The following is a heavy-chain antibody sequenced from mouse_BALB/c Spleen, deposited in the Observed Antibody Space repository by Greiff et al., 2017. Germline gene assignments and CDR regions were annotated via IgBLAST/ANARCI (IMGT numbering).Heavy chain of an antibody. CDR1: GYTFTSYW. J-gene: IGHJ3*01. CDR3: TRGGLLAY. Sequence: LQQPGSELVRPGASVKLSCKASGYTFTSYWMHWVKQRPGQGLEWIGNIYPGSGSTNYDEKFKSKATLTVDTSSSTAYMQLSSLTSEDSAVYYCTRGGLLAYWGQGTLVTVSA. D-gene: IGHD1-1*01. CDR2: IYPGSGST. V-gene: IGHV1S22*01.